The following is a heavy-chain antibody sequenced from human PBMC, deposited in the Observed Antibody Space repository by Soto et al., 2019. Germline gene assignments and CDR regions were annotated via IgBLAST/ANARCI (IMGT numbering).Heavy chain of an antibody. CDR1: GYTVTSYG. CDR2: ISAYNGNT. CDR3: ARYGYSGYDSAYYYYGMDV. V-gene: IGHV1-18*01. J-gene: IGHJ6*02. Sequence: ASVKVSCKASGYTVTSYGISWVRQAPGQGLEWMGWISAYNGNTNYAQKLQGRVTMTTDTSTSTAYMELRSLRSDDTAVYYCARYGYSGYDSAYYYYGMDVWGQGTTVTVSS. D-gene: IGHD5-12*01.